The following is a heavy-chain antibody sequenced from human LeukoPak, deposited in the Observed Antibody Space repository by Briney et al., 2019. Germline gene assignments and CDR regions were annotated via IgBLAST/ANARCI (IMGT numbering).Heavy chain of an antibody. J-gene: IGHJ4*02. D-gene: IGHD6-13*01. CDR2: ISGSGGAT. CDR3: AKGTGIAAAGTPFDF. Sequence: GGSLRLSCAASGFTFNSYAMSWVRQAPGKGLEWVSAISGSGGATYYADSVKGRFTISRDNSKNMLYLQLNSLRAEDTAVYYCAKGTGIAAAGTPFDFWGQGTLVTVSS. CDR1: GFTFNSYA. V-gene: IGHV3-23*01.